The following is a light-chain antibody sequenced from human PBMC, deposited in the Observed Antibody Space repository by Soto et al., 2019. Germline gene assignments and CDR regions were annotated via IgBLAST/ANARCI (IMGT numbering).Light chain of an antibody. V-gene: IGLV7-46*01. CDR1: TGAVTNGHY. CDR2: DTT. J-gene: IGLJ1*01. Sequence: QAVVTQEPSLTVSPGGTATLTCGSSTGAVTNGHYPYWFQQKPGQAPRTLIYDTTNRHSWTPARFSGSLLGGKAALTLSGAQHEDEAEYYCLLSYNGPYVFGTGTKVTVL. CDR3: LLSYNGPYV.